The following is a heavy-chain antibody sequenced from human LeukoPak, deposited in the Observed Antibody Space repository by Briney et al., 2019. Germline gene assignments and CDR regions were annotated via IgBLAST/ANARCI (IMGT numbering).Heavy chain of an antibody. V-gene: IGHV3-23*01. D-gene: IGHD1-26*01. CDR2: ISGSVGST. CDR3: AKGGGSYKDIDY. CDR1: GFTFSSYA. J-gene: IGHJ4*02. Sequence: PGGPLRLSCEASGFTFSSYAMSWVRQAPGKGLEWVSTISGSVGSTYYADSVKGRFTISRDNSKNTLYLQMNSLRAEDTAVYYCAKGGGSYKDIDYWGQGTLVTVSS.